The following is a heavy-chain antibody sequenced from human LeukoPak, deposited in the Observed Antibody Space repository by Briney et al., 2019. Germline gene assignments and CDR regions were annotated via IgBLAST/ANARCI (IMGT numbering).Heavy chain of an antibody. V-gene: IGHV4-34*01. CDR2: ITHNGSP. Sequence: SETLSLTCGVSSGSLSGYYWRWIRHPPGGGLEWLGEITHNGSPNYNPSLKSRVTLWGDTSKKQFSLNLKSVTAADTGVYYCARGVDLWGRGTPVTVSS. CDR1: SGSLSGYY. J-gene: IGHJ2*01. CDR3: ARGVDL.